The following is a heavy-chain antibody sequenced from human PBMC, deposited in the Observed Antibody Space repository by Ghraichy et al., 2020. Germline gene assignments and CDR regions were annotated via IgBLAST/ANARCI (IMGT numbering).Heavy chain of an antibody. J-gene: IGHJ3*02. CDR3: ARESTGAGDNVFDI. V-gene: IGHV3-23*01. Sequence: GESLNISCAASGFIFGNYAMSWVRQTAGKGLEWVSAVDGPATNTYYTDSVKGRFTISRDNSENTLYLQMSSLRAGDTALYYCARESTGAGDNVFDIWGPGTLVIVSS. CDR2: VDGPATNT. CDR1: GFIFGNYA. D-gene: IGHD1-1*01.